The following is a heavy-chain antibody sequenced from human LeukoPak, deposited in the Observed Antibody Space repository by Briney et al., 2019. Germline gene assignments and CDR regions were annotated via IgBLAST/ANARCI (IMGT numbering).Heavy chain of an antibody. V-gene: IGHV3-23*01. CDR3: AEVESSYCRI. D-gene: IGHD3-10*01. CDR2: IGGGYTT. J-gene: IGHJ4*02. CDR1: AVPFGNYG. Sequence: GGSLRLSCVASAVPFGNYGLNWVRQAPGKGLEWVSSIGGGYTTYYPDSVRGRFTISRDNSKNSMYLQMSSRTTEDTAIYYCAEVESSYCRIWDQGTLVTVSS.